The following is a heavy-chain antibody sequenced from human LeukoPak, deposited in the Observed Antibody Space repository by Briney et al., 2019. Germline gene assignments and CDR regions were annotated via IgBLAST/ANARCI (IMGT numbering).Heavy chain of an antibody. D-gene: IGHD4/OR15-4a*01. CDR2: IYSDNT. CDR3: ARRAGAYSHPYDY. Sequence: GGSLRLTCTVSGFTVSSNSMSWVRQAPGKGLEWVSFIYSDNTHYSDSVKGRFTISRDNSKNTLYLQMNSLRAEDTAVYYCARRAGAYSHPYDYWGQGTLVTVSS. J-gene: IGHJ4*02. CDR1: GFTVSSNS. V-gene: IGHV3-53*01.